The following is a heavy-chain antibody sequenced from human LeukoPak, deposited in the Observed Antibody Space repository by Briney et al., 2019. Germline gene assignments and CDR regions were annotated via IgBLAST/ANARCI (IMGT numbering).Heavy chain of an antibody. Sequence: PGGSLRLSCAASGFTFSNYAMSWVRQAPGKGLEWVSSLSDNGGSPYYADSVKGLFTISRDNSKNTLHLHMNSLRVEDTAVYYCAKDPETYSSSWFDSWGQGTLVTVSS. D-gene: IGHD2-2*01. CDR3: AKDPETYSSSWFDS. CDR1: GFTFSNYA. V-gene: IGHV3-23*01. CDR2: LSDNGGSP. J-gene: IGHJ5*01.